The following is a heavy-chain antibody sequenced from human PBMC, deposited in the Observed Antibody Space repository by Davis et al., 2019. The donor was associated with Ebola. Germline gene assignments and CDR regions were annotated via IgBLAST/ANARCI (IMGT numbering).Heavy chain of an antibody. J-gene: IGHJ6*02. CDR2: INHSGST. CDR3: AREGLVGDYYYGMDV. Sequence: MPSETLSLTCTVSGGSISSYYWSWIRQPPGKGLEWIGEINHSGSTNYNPSLKSRVTISVDTSKNQFSLKLSSVTAADTAVYYCAREGLVGDYYYGMDVWGQGTTVTVSS. D-gene: IGHD6-6*01. V-gene: IGHV4-34*01. CDR1: GGSISSYY.